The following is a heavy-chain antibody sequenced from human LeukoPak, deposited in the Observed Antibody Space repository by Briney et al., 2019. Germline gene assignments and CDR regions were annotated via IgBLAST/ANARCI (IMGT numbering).Heavy chain of an antibody. V-gene: IGHV3-7*05. J-gene: IGHJ3*02. CDR3: ARDRGYSTFDM. CDR1: GFTFSSYW. D-gene: IGHD5-18*01. CDR2: INQDGSEK. Sequence: GGSLRLSCVASGFTFSSYWMAWVRQDPGKGLEWVANINQDGSEKNYVDSVKGRFTISRDNAKNSLCLQMNSLRAEDTAVYYCARDRGYSTFDMWGQGTMVTVSS.